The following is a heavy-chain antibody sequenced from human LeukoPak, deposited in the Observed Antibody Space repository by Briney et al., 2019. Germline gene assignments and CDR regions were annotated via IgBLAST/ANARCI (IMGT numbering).Heavy chain of an antibody. CDR2: IIPIFGTA. J-gene: IGHJ4*02. V-gene: IGHV1-69*13. CDR3: ARDSRKYGELLLI. CDR1: GGTFSSYA. D-gene: IGHD3-10*01. Sequence: SVKVSCKASGGTFSSYAISWVRQAPGQGLGWMGGIIPIFGTANYAQKFQGRVTITADESTSTAYMELSSLRSEDTAVYYCARDSRKYGELLLIWGQGTLVTVSS.